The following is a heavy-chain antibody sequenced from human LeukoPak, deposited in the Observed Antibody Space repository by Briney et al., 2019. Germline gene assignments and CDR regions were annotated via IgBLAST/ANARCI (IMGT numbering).Heavy chain of an antibody. V-gene: IGHV3-30*04. J-gene: IGHJ3*02. Sequence: GGSLRLSCEASGFTFSSYAMHWVRQAPGKGLEWVAVISYDGSNKYYADSVKGGFTISRDNSKNALYLQMNSLRAEDTAVYYCARSARDAFDIWGQGIMVTVSS. CDR1: GFTFSSYA. CDR2: ISYDGSNK. CDR3: ARSARDAFDI.